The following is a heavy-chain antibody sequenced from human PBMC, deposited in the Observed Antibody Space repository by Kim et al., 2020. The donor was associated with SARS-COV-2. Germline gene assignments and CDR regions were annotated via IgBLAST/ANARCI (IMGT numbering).Heavy chain of an antibody. CDR2: SK. V-gene: IGHV3-74*01. J-gene: IGHJ4*02. CDR3: ARDGGWYFFDY. D-gene: IGHD6-19*01. Sequence: SKSYADSVKGRFTISRDNAKDTLFLEMTSLRGDDTAVYYCARDGGWYFFDYWGQGAPVTVSS.